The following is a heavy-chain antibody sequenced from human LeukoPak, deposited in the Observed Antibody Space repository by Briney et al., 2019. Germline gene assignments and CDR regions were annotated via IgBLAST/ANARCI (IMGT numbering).Heavy chain of an antibody. CDR2: MNPNSGNT. J-gene: IGHJ4*02. D-gene: IGHD3-3*01. V-gene: IGHV1-8*01. CDR3: ARITIFGTYAPPHQDY. CDR1: GYTFTSYD. Sequence: ASVKVSCKASGYTFTSYDINWVRQATGQGLEWMGWMNPNSGNTGYAQKFQGRVTMTRNTSISTAYMELSSLRSEDTAVYYCARITIFGTYAPPHQDYWGQGTLVTVSS.